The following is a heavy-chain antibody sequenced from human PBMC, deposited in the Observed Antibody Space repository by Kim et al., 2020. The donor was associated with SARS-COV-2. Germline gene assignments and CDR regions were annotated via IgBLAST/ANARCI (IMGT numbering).Heavy chain of an antibody. CDR2: IIPIFGTA. Sequence: SVKVSCKASGGTFSSYAISWVRQAPGQGLEWMGGIIPIFGTANYAQKFQGRVTITADESTSTAYMELSSLRSEDTAVYYCARALYDSSGYYHQGGFDPWGQGTLVTVSS. V-gene: IGHV1-69*13. D-gene: IGHD3-22*01. J-gene: IGHJ5*02. CDR3: ARALYDSSGYYHQGGFDP. CDR1: GGTFSSYA.